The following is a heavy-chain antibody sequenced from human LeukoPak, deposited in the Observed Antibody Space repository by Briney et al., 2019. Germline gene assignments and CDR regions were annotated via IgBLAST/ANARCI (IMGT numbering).Heavy chain of an antibody. D-gene: IGHD5-12*01. CDR2: IYTSGST. V-gene: IGHV4-61*02. J-gene: IGHJ5*02. Sequence: SETLSPTCTVSGGSISSGSYYWSWIRQPPGKGLEWIGRIYTSGSTNYNPSRKSRFTISVDTSKNQFSLMLSSVTAAETAIYYCARDASGYGYVFDRWFDPWGQGTLVTVSS. CDR3: ARDASGYGYVFDRWFDP. CDR1: GGSISSGSYY.